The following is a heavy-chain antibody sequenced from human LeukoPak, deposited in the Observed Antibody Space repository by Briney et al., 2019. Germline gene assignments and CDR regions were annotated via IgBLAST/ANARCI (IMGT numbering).Heavy chain of an antibody. CDR1: GGSFSTDNYY. CDR2: FYYSGST. J-gene: IGHJ3*02. CDR3: VNTVIIGGDDAFDI. D-gene: IGHD5-18*01. Sequence: SETLSLTCNVSGGSFSTDNYYWGWIRQPPGKGLEWIGTFYYSGSTSYNPSLKSRAAIFVDTSNNQFSLNSSFVTAADTAVYYCVNTVIIGGDDAFDIWGQGTMVTVSS. V-gene: IGHV4-39*01.